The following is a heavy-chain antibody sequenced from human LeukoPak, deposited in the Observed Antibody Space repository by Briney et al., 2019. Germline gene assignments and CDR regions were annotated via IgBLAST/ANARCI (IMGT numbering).Heavy chain of an antibody. CDR1: GYTFTGYY. V-gene: IGHV1-24*01. CDR3: ATQSDYYGSGSYFDY. D-gene: IGHD3-10*01. J-gene: IGHJ4*02. Sequence: ASVKVSCKASGYTFTGYYMHWVRQAPGKGLEWMGGFDPEDGETIYAQKFQGRVTMTEDTSTDTAYMELSSLRSEDTAVYYCATQSDYYGSGSYFDYWGQGTLVTVSS. CDR2: FDPEDGET.